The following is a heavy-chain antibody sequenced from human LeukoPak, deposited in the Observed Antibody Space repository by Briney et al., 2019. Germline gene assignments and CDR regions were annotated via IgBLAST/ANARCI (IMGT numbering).Heavy chain of an antibody. D-gene: IGHD1-26*01. CDR2: ISGTGSAV. V-gene: IGHV3-48*03. J-gene: IGHJ6*03. CDR3: VKGSGTHYYFYYMDV. Sequence: GGSRRLSCAASGFSFITYAMNWVRQAPGKGLEWVSGISGTGSAVGYADFVKGRFTVSRDTSKRTVYLQMSGLRVDDTATYYCVKGSGTHYYFYYMDVWGKGTPVTVSS. CDR1: GFSFITYA.